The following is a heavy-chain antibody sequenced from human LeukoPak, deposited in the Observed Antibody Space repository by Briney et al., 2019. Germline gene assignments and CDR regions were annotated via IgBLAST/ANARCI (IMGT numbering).Heavy chain of an antibody. Sequence: GGSLRLSCATSGFTFSSYDMHWVRQAPGQGLEWVAVISYDGSNKYYADSVKGRFTISRDNSKNTLYLQMNSLRAEDTAVYYCAKYYYDSSGYYPSFDYWGQGTLVTVSS. D-gene: IGHD3-22*01. CDR1: GFTFSSYD. J-gene: IGHJ4*02. V-gene: IGHV3-30*18. CDR3: AKYYYDSSGYYPSFDY. CDR2: ISYDGSNK.